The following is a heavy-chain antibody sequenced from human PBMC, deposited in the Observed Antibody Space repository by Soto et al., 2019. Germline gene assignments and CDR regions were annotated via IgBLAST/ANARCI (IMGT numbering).Heavy chain of an antibody. V-gene: IGHV3-23*01. CDR1: GFTFSNYA. D-gene: IGHD3-16*01. Sequence: EVQLLDSGGGLVQPGGSLRLSCAASGFTFSNYAMTWVRQGPGKGLEWVSGISGSGGRSYYADSVKGRFTISGDNSNSALYLHMSSLRAEDTAVYYCAKAYFVWSSEQPYYFDYWGQGTLVTVSS. CDR3: AKAYFVWSSEQPYYFDY. J-gene: IGHJ4*02. CDR2: ISGSGGRS.